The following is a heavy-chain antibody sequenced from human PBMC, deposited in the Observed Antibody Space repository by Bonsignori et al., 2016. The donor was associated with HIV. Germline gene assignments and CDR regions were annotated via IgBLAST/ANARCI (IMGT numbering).Heavy chain of an antibody. CDR2: ITYDGKYQ. J-gene: IGHJ4*02. CDR3: AKALGVGATMGEAEFDY. CDR1: GFIFHTFG. D-gene: IGHD1-26*01. Sequence: GESLKISCAPSGFIFHTFGMHWVRQAPGKGLEWLAAITYDGKYQFYSDSVKGRFTISRDNSKNTLYLQMNRLRVDDSAVYYCAKALGVGATMGEAEFDYWGQGTLVTVSS. V-gene: IGHV3-30*18.